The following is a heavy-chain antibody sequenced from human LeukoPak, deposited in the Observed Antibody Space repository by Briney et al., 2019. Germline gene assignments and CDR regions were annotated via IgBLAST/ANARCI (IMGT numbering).Heavy chain of an antibody. J-gene: IGHJ4*02. CDR3: AKDGEYYYDSSGYMD. Sequence: GGSLRLSCAASGFTFSSYAMSWVRQAPGKGLGWVSAISGSGGSTYYADSVKGRFTISRDNSKNTLYLQMNSLRAEDTAVYYCAKDGEYYYDSSGYMDWGQGKLVTVSS. CDR2: ISGSGGST. D-gene: IGHD3-22*01. CDR1: GFTFSSYA. V-gene: IGHV3-23*01.